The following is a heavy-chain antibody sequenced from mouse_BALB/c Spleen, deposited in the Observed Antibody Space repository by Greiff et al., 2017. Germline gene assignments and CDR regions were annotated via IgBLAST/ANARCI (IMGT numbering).Heavy chain of an antibody. Sequence: QVQLKQSGPGLVAPSQCLSITCTVSGFTLTGYGVNWVRQPPGKGLEWLGVIWSGGSTDYNAAFISRLSISKDNSKSQVFFKMNSLQANDTAIYYCASDYYAMDYWGQGTSVTVSS. CDR2: IWSGGST. J-gene: IGHJ4*01. V-gene: IGHV2-2*02. CDR3: ASDYYAMDY. CDR1: GFTLTGYG.